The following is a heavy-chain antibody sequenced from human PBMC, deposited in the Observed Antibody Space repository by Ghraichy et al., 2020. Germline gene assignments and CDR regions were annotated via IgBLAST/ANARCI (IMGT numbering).Heavy chain of an antibody. D-gene: IGHD1-26*01. CDR2: IRSKTNNYAT. CDR1: GFTFSGSA. V-gene: IGHV3-73*01. Sequence: GGSLRLSCAASGFTFSGSAMHWVRQASGKGLEWVGRIRSKTNNYATAYAASVKGRFTISRDDSKDTAYLQINSLKTEDTAVYYCARHSLAPSGIYYHFYMDVWGKGTTVTVSS. J-gene: IGHJ6*03. CDR3: ARHSLAPSGIYYHFYMDV.